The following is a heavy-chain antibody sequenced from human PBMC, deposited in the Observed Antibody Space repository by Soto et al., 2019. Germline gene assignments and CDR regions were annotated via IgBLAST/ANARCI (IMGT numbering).Heavy chain of an antibody. CDR1: GGSISSGGYY. CDR3: AGGVLR. Sequence: QVQLQESGPGLVKPSQTLSLTCTVSGGSISSGGYYWSWIRQHPGKGLEWIGSIYYSGSTYYNPSIKNGATRAVKTYKVHCSLKLSAVTAADTAVYSSAGGVLRGGKGTLITVSS. CDR2: IYYSGST. J-gene: IGHJ4*02. D-gene: IGHD3-16*01. V-gene: IGHV4-31*03.